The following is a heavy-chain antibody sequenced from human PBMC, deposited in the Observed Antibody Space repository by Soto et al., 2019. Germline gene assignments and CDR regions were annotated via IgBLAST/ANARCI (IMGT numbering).Heavy chain of an antibody. CDR2: IYYSGST. J-gene: IGHJ6*02. CDR1: VGSVSSGSYY. V-gene: IGHV4-61*01. D-gene: IGHD5-12*01. Sequence: SETLCITCTFSVGSVSSGSYYWSWIRQPPGKGLEWIGYIYYSGSTNYNPSLKSRVTISVDTSKNQFSLKLSSVTAADTAVYYCAAHSGYDYYYYGMDVWGQGTTVTVSS. CDR3: AAHSGYDYYYYGMDV.